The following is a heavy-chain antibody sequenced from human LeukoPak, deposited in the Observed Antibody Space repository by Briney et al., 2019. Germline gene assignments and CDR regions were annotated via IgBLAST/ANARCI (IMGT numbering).Heavy chain of an antibody. Sequence: ESGPTLVKPTQTLTLTCTFSGFSLSTSGGGVGGIRQPPGKALEWLTLIYWDDDKRYNPSLKSRLTVTKDVSKSQVVLTLTDMGPVDTATYYCAHRLTGYNSNWYHGYFDYWGQGTLVTVSS. D-gene: IGHD6-13*01. CDR3: AHRLTGYNSNWYHGYFDY. J-gene: IGHJ4*02. V-gene: IGHV2-5*02. CDR2: IYWDDDK. CDR1: GFSLSTSGGG.